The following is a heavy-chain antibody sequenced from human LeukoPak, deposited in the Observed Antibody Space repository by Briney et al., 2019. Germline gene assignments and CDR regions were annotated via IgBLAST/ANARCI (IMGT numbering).Heavy chain of an antibody. CDR2: IKQDGSEK. CDR3: AREGYSSGWYYFDY. J-gene: IGHJ4*02. V-gene: IGHV3-7*01. CDR1: GFTFSSYW. D-gene: IGHD6-19*01. Sequence: GGSLRLSCAASGFTFSSYWMSWVRQAPGKGLEWVANIKQDGSEKYYVDSVKGRFTISRDSAKNSLYLQMNSLRAEDTAVYYCAREGYSSGWYYFDYWGQGTLVTVSS.